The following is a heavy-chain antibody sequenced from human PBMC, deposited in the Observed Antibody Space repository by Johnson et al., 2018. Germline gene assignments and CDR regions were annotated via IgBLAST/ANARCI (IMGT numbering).Heavy chain of an antibody. CDR2: MNPNSGNT. J-gene: IGHJ6*02. Sequence: QVQLVQSGAEVKKPGASVKVSCKASGYTFTSYDINWVRQATGQGLEWMGWMNPNSGNTGYAQKFQGRVTMTRNTSISTAYMELSSLRAEDTAVYYCASEMGIIRANYYYYGMDVWGQGTTVTVSS. V-gene: IGHV1-8*01. CDR1: GYTFTSYD. D-gene: IGHD3-3*01. CDR3: ASEMGIIRANYYYYGMDV.